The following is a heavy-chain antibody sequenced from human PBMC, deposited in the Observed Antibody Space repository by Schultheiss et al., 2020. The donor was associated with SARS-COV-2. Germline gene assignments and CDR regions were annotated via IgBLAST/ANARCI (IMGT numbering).Heavy chain of an antibody. V-gene: IGHV3-30*18. CDR3: AKTAKYCSGGSCFPNIFFQH. D-gene: IGHD2-15*01. J-gene: IGHJ1*01. Sequence: GGSLRLSCAASGFTFSSYGMHWVRHAPGKGLEWVAVISYDGSNKYYADSVKGRFTISRDNSKNTLYLQMNSLRAEDTAVYYCAKTAKYCSGGSCFPNIFFQHWGQGTLVTVSS. CDR1: GFTFSSYG. CDR2: ISYDGSNK.